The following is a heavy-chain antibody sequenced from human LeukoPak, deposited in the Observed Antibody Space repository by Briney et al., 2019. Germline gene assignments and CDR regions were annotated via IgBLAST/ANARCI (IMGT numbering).Heavy chain of an antibody. J-gene: IGHJ5*02. CDR1: GFTFDDYA. Sequence: GGSLRLSCAASGFTFDDYAMHWVRQAPGKGLEWVSGISWNSGSIGYADSVKGRFTISRDNAKNSLYLQMNSLRAEDTAVYYCARDQIWSGLEWTDWFDPWGRGTLVTVSS. CDR2: ISWNSGSI. D-gene: IGHD3-3*01. CDR3: ARDQIWSGLEWTDWFDP. V-gene: IGHV3-9*01.